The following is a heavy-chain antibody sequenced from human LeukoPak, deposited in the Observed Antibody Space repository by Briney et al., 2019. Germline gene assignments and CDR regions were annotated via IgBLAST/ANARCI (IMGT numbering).Heavy chain of an antibody. CDR1: GFTFSDYY. CDR3: ARDRSLVSGMDV. J-gene: IGHJ6*02. V-gene: IGHV3-53*01. D-gene: IGHD2-2*01. CDR2: IYSGGST. Sequence: GGSLRLSCAASGFTFSDYYMSWVRQAPGKGLEWVSVIYSGGSTYYADSVKGRFTISRDNSKNTLYLQMNSLRAEDTAVYYCARDRSLVSGMDVWGQGTTVTVSS.